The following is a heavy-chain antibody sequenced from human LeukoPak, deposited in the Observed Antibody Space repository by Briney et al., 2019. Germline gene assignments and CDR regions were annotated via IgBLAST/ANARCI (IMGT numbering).Heavy chain of an antibody. CDR1: GFXFSSYS. Sequence: PGGSLRLSCAASGFXFSSYSINWVRQAPGKGLEWVSSISSSSSIIYYADSVKGRFTISRDNAKNSLYLQMNSLRAEDTAVYYCARDLFDDYSLDYWGQGTLVTVSS. CDR3: ARDLFDDYSLDY. CDR2: ISSSSSII. J-gene: IGHJ4*02. D-gene: IGHD3-16*01. V-gene: IGHV3-21*01.